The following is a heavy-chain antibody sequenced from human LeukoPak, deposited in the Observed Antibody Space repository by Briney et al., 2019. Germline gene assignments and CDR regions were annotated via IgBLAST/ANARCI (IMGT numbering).Heavy chain of an antibody. V-gene: IGHV3-23*01. CDR1: GFTFSSYA. D-gene: IGHD3-16*01. CDR3: AKDIRLGGYYYDY. CDR2: IIGSGGST. Sequence: GGSLRLSCAASGFTFSSYAMSWVRQAPGKGLEWVSAIIGSGGSTYYADSVKGRFTISRDNSKNTLYLQMNSLRAEDTAVYYCAKDIRLGGYYYDYWGQGTLVTVSS. J-gene: IGHJ4*02.